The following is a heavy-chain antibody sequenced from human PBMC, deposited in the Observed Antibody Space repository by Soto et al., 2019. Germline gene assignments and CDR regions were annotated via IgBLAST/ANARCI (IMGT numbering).Heavy chain of an antibody. V-gene: IGHV3-53*01. Sequence: PGGSLRLSCAASGFTVSSNYMSWVRQAPGKGLEWVSVIYSGGSTYYADSVKGRFTISRDNSKNTLYLQMNSLRAEDTAVYYCESSSRGSTLLDYWGQGTLVTVSS. D-gene: IGHD1-26*01. J-gene: IGHJ4*02. CDR2: IYSGGST. CDR1: GFTVSSNY. CDR3: ESSSRGSTLLDY.